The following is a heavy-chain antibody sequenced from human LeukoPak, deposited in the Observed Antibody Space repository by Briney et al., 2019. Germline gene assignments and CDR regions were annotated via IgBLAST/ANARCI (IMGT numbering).Heavy chain of an antibody. CDR3: GKEGGA. V-gene: IGHV3-23*01. CDR2: VGGRGGST. CDR1: GFRFSDFT. J-gene: IGHJ5*02. D-gene: IGHD3-16*01. Sequence: GGSLRLSCAASGFRFSDFTMTWVRQAPGKGPEWVSAVGGRGGSTYYADSVGGRFTISRDNSKYMVYLQMNSLKVEDTATYYCGKEGGAWGQGTKVTVSS.